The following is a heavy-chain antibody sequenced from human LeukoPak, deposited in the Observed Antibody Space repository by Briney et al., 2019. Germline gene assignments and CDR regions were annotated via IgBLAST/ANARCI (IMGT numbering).Heavy chain of an antibody. J-gene: IGHJ3*02. V-gene: IGHV3-13*01. CDR1: GFTFSSYD. D-gene: IGHD2-2*01. Sequence: GGSLRLSCAASGFTFSSYDMHWVRQATGKGLGWVSAIGTAGDTYYPGSVKGRFTISRENAKNSLYLQMNSLRAGDTAVYYCARMRVGYCSSTSCYLDAFDIWGQGTMVTVSS. CDR2: IGTAGDT. CDR3: ARMRVGYCSSTSCYLDAFDI.